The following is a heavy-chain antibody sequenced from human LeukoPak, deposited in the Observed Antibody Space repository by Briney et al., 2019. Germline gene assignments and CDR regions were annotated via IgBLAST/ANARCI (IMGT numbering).Heavy chain of an antibody. CDR2: IYYNGTT. CDR3: ACLSSNGRRAFDI. D-gene: IGHD2-8*01. V-gene: IGHV4-59*01. CDR1: GGSFRSYY. Sequence: SESLSLTCTVSGGSFRSYYWTWIRQPPGKGLEWIGYIYYNGTTKYNPSLKSRVALSLDTSKSQFSLRLSSVTAADTAVYYCACLSSNGRRAFDIWGQGTMVTVSS. J-gene: IGHJ3*02.